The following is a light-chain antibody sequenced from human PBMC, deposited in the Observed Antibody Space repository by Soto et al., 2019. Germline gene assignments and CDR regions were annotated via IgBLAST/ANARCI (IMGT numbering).Light chain of an antibody. V-gene: IGKV3-15*01. J-gene: IGKJ1*01. CDR1: QSVSSN. Sequence: IVLTQSPATLSVSPGERATLSCRASQSVSSNLAWYQQEPGQAPRLLIYGASTRATGIPARFSGSGSGTEFTLTISSLQPEDFATYSCQQYNSYSWTFGQGTKVDIK. CDR2: GAS. CDR3: QQYNSYSWT.